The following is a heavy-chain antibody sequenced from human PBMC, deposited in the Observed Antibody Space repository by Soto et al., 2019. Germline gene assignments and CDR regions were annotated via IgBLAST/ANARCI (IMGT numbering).Heavy chain of an antibody. CDR3: ARDYTRGYSYGPFDS. D-gene: IGHD5-18*01. Sequence: GGSLRLSCAASGFTFSDYYMSWIRQAPGKGLEWVSYISNSGSTIYYADSVKGRFTISRDNAKNSLYLQMNSLRAEDTAVYYCARDYTRGYSYGPFDSWGQGALVTAPQ. CDR1: GFTFSDYY. J-gene: IGHJ5*01. V-gene: IGHV3-11*01. CDR2: ISNSGSTI.